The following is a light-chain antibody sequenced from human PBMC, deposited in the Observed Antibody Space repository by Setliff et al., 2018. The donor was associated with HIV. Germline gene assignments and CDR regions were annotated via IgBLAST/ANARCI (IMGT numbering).Light chain of an antibody. CDR1: SNDVGRYDL. CDR2: QAT. J-gene: IGLJ1*01. Sequence: QSALTQPASVSGSPGQSITISCTGTSNDVGRYDLVSWYQQHPARAPKLIIYQATRRPSGVSNRFSGSKSGNVASLTISGLQAEDEADYYCCSYAGTYTYVFGTGTKVTVL. V-gene: IGLV2-23*01. CDR3: CSYAGTYTYV.